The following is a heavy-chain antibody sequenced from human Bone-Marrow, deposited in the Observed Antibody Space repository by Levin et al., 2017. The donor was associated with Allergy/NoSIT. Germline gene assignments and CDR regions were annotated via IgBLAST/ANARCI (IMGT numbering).Heavy chain of an antibody. Sequence: GESLKISCKATGYSFSGYYMHWIRQAPGQGLEWMGWINADSGATMYAQKFEGRVTMTRDTSISTAYMEVSSLRSDYTAVYYCTRGDFAAGGGIDYWGQGSLVTVSA. D-gene: IGHD6-13*01. CDR3: TRGDFAAGGGIDY. CDR2: INADSGAT. CDR1: GYSFSGYY. J-gene: IGHJ4*02. V-gene: IGHV1-2*02.